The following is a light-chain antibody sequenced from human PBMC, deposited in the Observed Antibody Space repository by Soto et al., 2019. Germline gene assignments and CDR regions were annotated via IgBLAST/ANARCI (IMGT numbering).Light chain of an antibody. CDR2: DAS. CDR3: QHYDNLPIFT. J-gene: IGKJ3*01. V-gene: IGKV1-33*01. CDR1: QDISNY. Sequence: DIQMTQSPSSLSASVGDRVTITCQASQDISNYLNWYQQKPGKAPKLLIYDASNLETGVPSRFSGSGSGTDFTFTISSLQPEAIATYYCQHYDNLPIFTFGPGTKVDIK.